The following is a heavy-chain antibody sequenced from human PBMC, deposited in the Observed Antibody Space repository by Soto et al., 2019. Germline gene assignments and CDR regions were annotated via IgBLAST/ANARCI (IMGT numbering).Heavy chain of an antibody. J-gene: IGHJ4*02. CDR3: ARWVEVSLDYFDS. V-gene: IGHV4-31*03. CDR2: IYHSGRT. CDR1: GGSISNGYYY. Sequence: SETLSLTCTVSGGSISNGYYYWSWVRQNPGKGLEWIGHIYHSGRTYYSPSLKSRVTISVDTSKNKFSLNLSSVTAADTAVYYCARWVEVSLDYFDSWGQGTPVT. D-gene: IGHD2-15*01.